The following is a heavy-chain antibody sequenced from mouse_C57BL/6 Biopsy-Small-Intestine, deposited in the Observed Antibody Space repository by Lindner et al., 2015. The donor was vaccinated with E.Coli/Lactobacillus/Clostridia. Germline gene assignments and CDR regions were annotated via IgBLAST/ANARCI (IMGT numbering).Heavy chain of an antibody. D-gene: IGHD1-1*01. Sequence: VQLQESGAELVRPGTSVKVSCKAYGYAFTNYLIEWIKQRPGQGLEWIGVINPGSGGTNYNEKFKGKATLTADKSSSTAYMQPSSLTSEDSAVYFCARIYYGTSYYFDYWGQGTTLTVSS. J-gene: IGHJ2*01. CDR3: ARIYYGTSYYFDY. V-gene: IGHV1-54*01. CDR1: GYAFTNYL. CDR2: INPGSGGT.